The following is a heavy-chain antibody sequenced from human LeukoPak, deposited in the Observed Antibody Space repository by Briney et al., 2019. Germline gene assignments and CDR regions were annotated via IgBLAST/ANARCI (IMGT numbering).Heavy chain of an antibody. CDR1: GGSISSSSYY. CDR3: VRSGGHSDFDS. Sequence: SETLSLTCTVSGGSISSSSYYWGWIRQPPGKGLEWIVSIYYSGSTYYNPSLKSRVTVSVDTSKNQFSLKLSSVTAADTAVYYCVRSGGHSDFDSWGQGTLVTVSS. J-gene: IGHJ4*02. D-gene: IGHD4-23*01. CDR2: IYYSGST. V-gene: IGHV4-39*01.